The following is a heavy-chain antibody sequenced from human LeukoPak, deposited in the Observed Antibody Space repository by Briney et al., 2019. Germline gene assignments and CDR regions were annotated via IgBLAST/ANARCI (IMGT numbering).Heavy chain of an antibody. V-gene: IGHV3-9*01. CDR3: EKGVTSVLIYYYFDY. CDR1: GFTFDDYA. D-gene: IGHD4-11*01. CDR2: VSWNNNNI. J-gene: IGHJ4*02. Sequence: PGGSLRLSCAASGFTFDDYAMHWVRQAPGKGLEWVSGVSWNNNNIGYADSVKGRFTISRDNAKNSLYLQMNSLRAEDTAFYYCEKGVTSVLIYYYFDYGGQGPLVTVSS.